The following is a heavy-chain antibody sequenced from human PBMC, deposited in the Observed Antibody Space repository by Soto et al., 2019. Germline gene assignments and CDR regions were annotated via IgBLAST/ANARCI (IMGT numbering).Heavy chain of an antibody. V-gene: IGHV3-23*01. CDR3: ANMNGYLEY. D-gene: IGHD1-1*01. CDR1: GFRFSSYS. CDR2: ITATGDRT. Sequence: GGSLRLSCADSGFRFSSYSMSWVRQTPGKGLEWVAAITATGDRTYYADSVTGRFTISRDNSKKTHYLQMTSLSAQDTAMYYCANMNGYLEYWGQGTPVTVSS. J-gene: IGHJ4*02.